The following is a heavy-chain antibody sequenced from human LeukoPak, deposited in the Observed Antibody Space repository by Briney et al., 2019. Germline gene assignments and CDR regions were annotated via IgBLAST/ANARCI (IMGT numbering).Heavy chain of an antibody. CDR2: IYYSGST. D-gene: IGHD5-18*01. J-gene: IGHJ3*01. V-gene: IGHV4-59*01. CDR1: GGSISSYY. CDR3: ATRGYSYALDAFDV. Sequence: SETLSLTCTVSGGSISSYYWSWIRQPPGKGLEWIGYIYYSGSTNYNPSLKSRVTISVDTSKNQFSLKLSSVTAADTVVYYCATRGYSYALDAFDVWGQGTMVTVSS.